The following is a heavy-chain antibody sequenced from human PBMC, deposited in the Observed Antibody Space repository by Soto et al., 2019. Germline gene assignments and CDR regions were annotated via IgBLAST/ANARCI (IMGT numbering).Heavy chain of an antibody. CDR3: ARDKVRMSAGLSWFDP. Sequence: QVPLVQSGAEVKKPGASVKVSCKASGYTFTSYAMHWVRQAPGQRLEWMGWINAGNGNTKYSQKFQGRVTITRDTSASTAYMELSSLRSEDTAVYYCARDKVRMSAGLSWFDPWGQGTLVTVSS. CDR1: GYTFTSYA. CDR2: INAGNGNT. J-gene: IGHJ5*02. V-gene: IGHV1-3*01. D-gene: IGHD3-10*01.